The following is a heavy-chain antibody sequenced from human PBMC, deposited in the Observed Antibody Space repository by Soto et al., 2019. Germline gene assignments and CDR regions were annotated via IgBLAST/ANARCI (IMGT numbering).Heavy chain of an antibody. CDR3: AREVSSSFSSYFDY. J-gene: IGHJ4*02. CDR2: ISSSSSYI. Sequence: EVQLVESGGGLVKPGGSLRLSCAASGFTFSTYSMNWVRQAPGKGLEWVSFISSSSSYIYYADSVKGRFTISRDNAKNSLYLQRNSLRAEDTAVYYCAREVSSSFSSYFDYWGQGTLVTVSS. V-gene: IGHV3-21*01. CDR1: GFTFSTYS. D-gene: IGHD6-13*01.